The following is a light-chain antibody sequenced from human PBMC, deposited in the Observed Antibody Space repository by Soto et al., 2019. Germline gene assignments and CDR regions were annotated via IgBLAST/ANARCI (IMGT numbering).Light chain of an antibody. J-gene: IGLJ1*01. V-gene: IGLV2-23*02. CDR2: EVN. Sequence: QSALTQPASVSGSPGQSITISCTGTSSNVGSYKLVSWYQQHPGKAPKLMIFEVNKRPSGVSDRFSGSKSDNAASLTISALQTEDEAEYFCLSYGKVFGTGTKLTVL. CDR1: SSNVGSYKL. CDR3: LSYGKV.